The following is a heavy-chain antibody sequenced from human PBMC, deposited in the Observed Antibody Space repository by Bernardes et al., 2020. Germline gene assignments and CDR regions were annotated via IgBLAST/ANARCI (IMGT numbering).Heavy chain of an antibody. Sequence: SETLSLTCAVYGGSFSGYYWSWIRQPPGKGLEWIGEINHSGSTNYNPSLKSRVTISVDTSKNQFSLKLSSVTAADTAVYYCARDYYYEHWGQGTLVTVSS. D-gene: IGHD3-10*01. CDR1: GGSFSGYY. J-gene: IGHJ4*02. V-gene: IGHV4-34*01. CDR2: INHSGST. CDR3: ARDYYYEH.